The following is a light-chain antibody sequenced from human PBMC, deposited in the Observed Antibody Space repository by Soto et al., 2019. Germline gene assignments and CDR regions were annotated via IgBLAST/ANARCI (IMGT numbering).Light chain of an antibody. CDR1: QSVSSD. J-gene: IGKJ4*01. V-gene: IGKV3-15*01. CDR3: QQYNNWPLT. Sequence: EIVMTQSPATLSVSPGERATLSCRASQSVSSDLAWYQQKPGQAPSLLLYGAATRATRLPDRIRGSGSGTEFTLNISSLQSEDFAVYYCQQYNNWPLTFGGGTKVEIK. CDR2: GAA.